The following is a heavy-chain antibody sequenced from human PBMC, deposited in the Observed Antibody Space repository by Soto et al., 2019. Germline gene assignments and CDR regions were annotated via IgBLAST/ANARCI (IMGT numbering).Heavy chain of an antibody. J-gene: IGHJ6*02. CDR3: AREPYYDFWSGFSRSNYYYYGMDV. Sequence: GGSLRLSCAASGFTFSSYSMNWVRQAPEKGLEWVSYISSSSTIYYADSVKGRFTISRDNAKNSLYLQMNSLRDEDTTVYYCAREPYYDFWSGFSRSNYYYYGMDVWGQGTTVTVS. D-gene: IGHD3-3*01. CDR1: GFTFSSYS. V-gene: IGHV3-48*02. CDR2: ISSSSTI.